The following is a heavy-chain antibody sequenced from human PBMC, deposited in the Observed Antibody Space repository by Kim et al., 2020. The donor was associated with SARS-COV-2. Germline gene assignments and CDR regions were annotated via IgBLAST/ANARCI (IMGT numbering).Heavy chain of an antibody. CDR2: IYYSGST. CDR3: ARFGGSDPYGFDY. V-gene: IGHV4-59*13. J-gene: IGHJ4*02. Sequence: SETLSLTCTVSGGSISSYYWSWIRQPPGKGLEWIGYIYYSGSTNYNPSLKSRVTISVDTSKNQFSLKLSSVTAADTAVYYCARFGGSDPYGFDYWGQGTLVTVSS. D-gene: IGHD2-15*01. CDR1: GGSISSYY.